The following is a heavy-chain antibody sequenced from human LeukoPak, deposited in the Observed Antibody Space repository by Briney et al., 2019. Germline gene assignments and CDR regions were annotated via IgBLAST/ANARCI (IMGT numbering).Heavy chain of an antibody. J-gene: IGHJ3*02. D-gene: IGHD5-18*01. CDR2: ISGSGGST. Sequence: PSETLSLTCTVSGGSISSFYWSWVRQAPGKGLEWVSAISGSGGSTYYADSVKGRFTISRDNSKNTLYLQMNSLRAEDTAVYYCAGSGYSYGYLRAFDIWGQGTMVTVSS. CDR1: GGSISSFY. CDR3: AGSGYSYGYLRAFDI. V-gene: IGHV3-23*01.